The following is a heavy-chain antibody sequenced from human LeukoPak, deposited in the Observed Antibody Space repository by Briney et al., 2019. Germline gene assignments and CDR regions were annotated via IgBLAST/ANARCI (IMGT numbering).Heavy chain of an antibody. Sequence: GGSLRLSCAASGFIFSNYGMNWVRQAPGKGLEWVSAISNNGGYTYYADSVQGRFTISRDNSKSTLCLQMNSLRAEDTAVYYCAKQLGYCSDGSCYFPYWGQGTLVTVSS. CDR2: ISNNGGYT. CDR1: GFIFSNYG. J-gene: IGHJ4*02. V-gene: IGHV3-23*01. CDR3: AKQLGYCSDGSCYFPY. D-gene: IGHD2-15*01.